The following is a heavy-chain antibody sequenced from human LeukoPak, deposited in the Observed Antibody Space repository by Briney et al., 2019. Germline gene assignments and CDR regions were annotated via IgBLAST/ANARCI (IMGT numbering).Heavy chain of an antibody. CDR2: IYPGDSDT. V-gene: IGHV5-51*01. J-gene: IGHJ6*03. Sequence: GESLKISCKGSGSRFTSYWIGWVRQMPGKGLEWMGIIYPGDSDTRYSPSFQGQVTISADKSISTAYLQWSSLKASDTAMYYCARLRRGMMAGKAGVLYYYYYMDVWGKGTTVTVSS. CDR1: GSRFTSYW. CDR3: ARLRRGMMAGKAGVLYYYYYMDV. D-gene: IGHD6-19*01.